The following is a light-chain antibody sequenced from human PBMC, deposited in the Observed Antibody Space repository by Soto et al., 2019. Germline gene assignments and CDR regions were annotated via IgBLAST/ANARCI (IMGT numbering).Light chain of an antibody. J-gene: IGKJ5*01. CDR2: DAS. Sequence: EIVLTQSPATLCLSPGERATLSCRASQTVSRFLAWYQQKPGQAPRLLIYDASKRATGVPARFSGSESGTDFTLTINSPEPEDFAVYYCQQRSTFGQGTRLEIK. CDR1: QTVSRF. V-gene: IGKV3-11*01. CDR3: QQRST.